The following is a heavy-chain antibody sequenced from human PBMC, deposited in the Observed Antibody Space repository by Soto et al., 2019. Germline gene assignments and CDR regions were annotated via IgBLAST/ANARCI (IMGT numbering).Heavy chain of an antibody. J-gene: IGHJ4*02. D-gene: IGHD5-18*01. Sequence: GESLKISCKSSGYSFTNYWISLVRQMPGKGLEWMGRIDPSDSYTNYSPSFQGHVTISADKSISTAYLQWSSLRAEDTAVYYCERDHVTAMVFDYWGQGTLVTSPQ. V-gene: IGHV5-10-1*01. CDR2: IDPSDSYT. CDR1: GYSFTNYW. CDR3: ERDHVTAMVFDY.